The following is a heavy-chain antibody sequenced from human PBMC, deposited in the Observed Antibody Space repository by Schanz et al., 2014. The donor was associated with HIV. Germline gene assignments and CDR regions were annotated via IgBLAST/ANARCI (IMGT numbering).Heavy chain of an antibody. V-gene: IGHV3-33*01. Sequence: QVQLVESGGGVVQPGRSLRLSCAASGFTFSGHGMHWVRQAPGKGLEWVAVIWFDGSNKIYADSVKGRFTISRDNSKNTLYLQMNSLRPENTAVYYCARGQPLVQRWFDPWGQGTLVTVSP. CDR3: ARGQPLVQRWFDP. D-gene: IGHD6-13*01. CDR2: IWFDGSNK. CDR1: GFTFSGHG. J-gene: IGHJ5*02.